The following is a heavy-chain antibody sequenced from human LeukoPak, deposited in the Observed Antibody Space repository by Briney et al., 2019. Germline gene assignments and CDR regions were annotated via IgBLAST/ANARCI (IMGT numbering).Heavy chain of an antibody. CDR3: AKASPITMIVVVIDLFDC. V-gene: IGHV3-23*01. J-gene: IGHJ4*02. D-gene: IGHD3-22*01. CDR2: ISGSGGST. CDR1: GFTFSSYA. Sequence: GGSLRLSCAASGFTFSSYAMSWVRQAPGKGLEWVSAISGSGGSTYYADSVKGRFTISRDNSKNTLYLQMNSLRAEDTAVYYCAKASPITMIVVVIDLFDCWGQGTLVTVSS.